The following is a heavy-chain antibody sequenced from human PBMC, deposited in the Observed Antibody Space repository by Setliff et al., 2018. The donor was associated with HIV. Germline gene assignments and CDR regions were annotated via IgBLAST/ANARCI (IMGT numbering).Heavy chain of an antibody. CDR2: FIPILDIT. V-gene: IGHV1-69*10. D-gene: IGHD5-12*01. CDR3: ARSAHDSETGY. Sequence: GASVKVSCKASGDTSSTYAINWVRQAPGQGLEWMGQFIPILDITNYAQKFQGRVTITADKSTNTMYMEMTSLTSEDTAVYYCARSAHDSETGYWGQGTLVTVSS. J-gene: IGHJ4*02. CDR1: GDTSSTYA.